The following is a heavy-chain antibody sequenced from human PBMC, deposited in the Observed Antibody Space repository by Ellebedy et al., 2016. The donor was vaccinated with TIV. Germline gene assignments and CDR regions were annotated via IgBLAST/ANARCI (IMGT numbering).Heavy chain of an antibody. J-gene: IGHJ3*02. V-gene: IGHV3-30-3*01. Sequence: GGSLRLXCAASGFTFSSYAMHWVRQAPGKGLEWVAVISYDGSNKYYADSVKGRFTISRDNSKNTLYLQMNSLRAEDTAVYYCARDGVEYCSSTSCPDPWIDIWGQGTMVTVSS. CDR2: ISYDGSNK. CDR1: GFTFSSYA. D-gene: IGHD2-2*01. CDR3: ARDGVEYCSSTSCPDPWIDI.